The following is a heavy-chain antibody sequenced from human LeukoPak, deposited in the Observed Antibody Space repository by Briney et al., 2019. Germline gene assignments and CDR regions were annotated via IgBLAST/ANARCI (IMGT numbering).Heavy chain of an antibody. Sequence: PSETLSLTCTVSGGSISSYYWSWIRQPAGKGLEWIGRIYPSGSTSYNPSLMSRVSMSADTSKNQLSLKLTSVTAADTAIYYCARSLVENTCFNHWGQGSLVTVSA. CDR3: ARSLVENTCFNH. V-gene: IGHV4-4*07. CDR2: IYPSGST. J-gene: IGHJ4*02. CDR1: GGSISSYY. D-gene: IGHD1-26*01.